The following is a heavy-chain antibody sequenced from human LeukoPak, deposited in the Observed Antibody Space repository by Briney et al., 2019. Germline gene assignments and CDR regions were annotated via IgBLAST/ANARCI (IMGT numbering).Heavy chain of an antibody. CDR1: GFTFSSYW. V-gene: IGHV3-7*01. CDR2: IKQDGSEK. CDR3: AREGYKNYYYYYGMDV. Sequence: PGGSLRLSCAASGFTFSSYWMSWVRQAPGKGLEWVANIKQDGSEKCYVDSVKGRFTISRDNAKNSLYLQMNSLRAEDTAVYYCAREGYKNYYYYYGMDVWGQGTTVTVSS. J-gene: IGHJ6*02. D-gene: IGHD5-24*01.